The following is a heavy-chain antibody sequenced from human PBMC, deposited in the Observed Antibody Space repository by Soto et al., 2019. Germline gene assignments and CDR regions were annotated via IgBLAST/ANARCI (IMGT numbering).Heavy chain of an antibody. Sequence: GESLKISCKGSGYSFTRYWIGSVRQMPGKGLEWMGIIYPGDSDTRYSPSFQGQVTISADKSISTAYLQWSSLKASDTAMYYCARGRYCSSTSCPHYYYYGMDVWGQGTTVTVSS. V-gene: IGHV5-51*01. D-gene: IGHD2-2*01. CDR1: GYSFTRYW. J-gene: IGHJ6*02. CDR2: IYPGDSDT. CDR3: ARGRYCSSTSCPHYYYYGMDV.